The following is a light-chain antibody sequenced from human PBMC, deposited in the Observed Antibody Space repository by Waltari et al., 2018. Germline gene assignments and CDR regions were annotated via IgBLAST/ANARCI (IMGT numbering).Light chain of an antibody. Sequence: SCRASQSINNYLAWYKQKPGQAPRLLIYSASNRATGIPARFSGSGSGTDFFLTISSLDPEDFAVYYCQQRSSWPRTFGQGTRVEIK. CDR2: SAS. CDR3: QQRSSWPRT. CDR1: QSINNY. V-gene: IGKV3-11*01. J-gene: IGKJ1*01.